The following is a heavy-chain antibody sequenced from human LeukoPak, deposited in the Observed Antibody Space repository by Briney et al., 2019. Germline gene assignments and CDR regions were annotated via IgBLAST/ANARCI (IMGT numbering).Heavy chain of an antibody. CDR3: AKLLRRFGETPQGYMDV. V-gene: IGHV3-23*01. J-gene: IGHJ6*03. CDR2: ISGSGGST. Sequence: GGSLRLSCAASGFTFSSYAMSWVRQAPGKGLEWVSLISGSGGSTYYADSVKGRFTISRDNSKNTLYLQMNSLRAEDTAVYYCAKLLRRFGETPQGYMDVWGKGTTVTVSS. CDR1: GFTFSSYA. D-gene: IGHD3-10*01.